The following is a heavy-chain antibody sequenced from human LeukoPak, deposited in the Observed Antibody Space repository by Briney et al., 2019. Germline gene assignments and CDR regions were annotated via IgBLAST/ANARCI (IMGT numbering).Heavy chain of an antibody. CDR1: GGSFSVYY. J-gene: IGHJ5*02. CDR2: INHSGST. D-gene: IGHD3-22*01. Sequence: SETLSLTCAVYGGSFSVYYWSWIRQPPGKGLEWIGEINHSGSTNYNPSLKSRVTMSVDTSKNQFSLKLSSVTAADTAVYYCARDGGKYYYDSGRWFDPWGQGTLVTVSS. V-gene: IGHV4-34*01. CDR3: ARDGGKYYYDSGRWFDP.